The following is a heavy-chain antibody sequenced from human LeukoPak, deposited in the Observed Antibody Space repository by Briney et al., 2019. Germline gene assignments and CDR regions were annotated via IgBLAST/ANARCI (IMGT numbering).Heavy chain of an antibody. D-gene: IGHD2-8*01. Sequence: ASVKVSCKASGYTFTSYGISWVRQAPGQGLEWMGWISAYNGNTNYAQKLQGRVTMTTDTSTSTAYMELRSLRSDDTAVYYCARSALMLEDVWFDYWGQGTLVTVSS. J-gene: IGHJ4*02. CDR1: GYTFTSYG. CDR3: ARSALMLEDVWFDY. CDR2: ISAYNGNT. V-gene: IGHV1-18*01.